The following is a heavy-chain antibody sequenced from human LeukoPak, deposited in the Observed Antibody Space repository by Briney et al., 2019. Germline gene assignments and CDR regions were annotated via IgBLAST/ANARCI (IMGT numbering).Heavy chain of an antibody. J-gene: IGHJ4*02. CDR2: IESDASNT. D-gene: IGHD1-26*01. Sequence: SGGSLRLSCAASGFAFGSHWMHWVRQAPAKGLVWVARIESDASNTRYADSVKGRFTISRDNANKTLYLQMNSLRAEDTAVYYCTRDGSGSRIPFDYWGQGTLVTVSS. CDR1: GFAFGSHW. V-gene: IGHV3-74*01. CDR3: TRDGSGSRIPFDY.